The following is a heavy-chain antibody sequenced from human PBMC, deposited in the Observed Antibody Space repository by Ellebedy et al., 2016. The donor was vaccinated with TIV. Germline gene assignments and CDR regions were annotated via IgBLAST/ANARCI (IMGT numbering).Heavy chain of an antibody. CDR1: GFTFRNFA. J-gene: IGHJ4*02. CDR2: ISSSGVSS. CDR3: AKLDSSGYYYGRLDY. D-gene: IGHD3-22*01. Sequence: GGSLRLSCAASGFTFRNFAMTWVRQAPGKGLEWVSSISSSGVSSDYADSVRGRVTISREHSKSTLYLQMDSLRADDSAEYYCAKLDSSGYYYGRLDYWGRGTLVTVSS. V-gene: IGHV3-23*01.